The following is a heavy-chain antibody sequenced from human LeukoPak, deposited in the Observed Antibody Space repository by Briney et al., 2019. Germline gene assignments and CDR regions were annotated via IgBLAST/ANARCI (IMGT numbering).Heavy chain of an antibody. J-gene: IGHJ4*02. V-gene: IGHV4-4*02. CDR3: ARLGDSSGYYAFDY. CDR1: GFTFSSYW. Sequence: GSLRLSCAASGFTFSSYWMSWVRQPPGKGLEWIGEIYHSGSTNYNPSLKSRGTISVDKSKNQFSLKLSSVTGADTALYYCARLGDSSGYYAFDYWGQGTLVTVSS. CDR2: IYHSGST. D-gene: IGHD3-22*01.